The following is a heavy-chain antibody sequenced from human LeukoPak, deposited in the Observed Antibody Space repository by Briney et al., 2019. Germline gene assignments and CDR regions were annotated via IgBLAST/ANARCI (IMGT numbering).Heavy chain of an antibody. Sequence: SETLSLTCTVSGGSISSYDWSWIRQPAGKGLEWSGRIYTSVSTNYNPSLKSRVTMSVDTSKNQFSLKLSSVTAADTAVYYCARSRVRLGYCSSTSCPMFYFDYWGQGTLVTVSS. V-gene: IGHV4-4*07. CDR3: ARSRVRLGYCSSTSCPMFYFDY. CDR2: IYTSVST. D-gene: IGHD2-2*01. J-gene: IGHJ4*02. CDR1: GGSISSYD.